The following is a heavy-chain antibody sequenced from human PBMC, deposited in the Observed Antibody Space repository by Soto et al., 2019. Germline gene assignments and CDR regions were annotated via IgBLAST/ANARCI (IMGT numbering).Heavy chain of an antibody. Sequence: GGSLRLSCTAPRSTFGSYWMHWVRQASGKGLVWVSDINVDGTETWYADSVKGRFTISRDNDKKTLYLHMTGLRVDDTGVYYCARDKAVLLTNYGMAVWGQGTTVTVSS. J-gene: IGHJ6*02. CDR3: ARDKAVLLTNYGMAV. CDR1: RSTFGSYW. V-gene: IGHV3-74*01. CDR2: INVDGTET.